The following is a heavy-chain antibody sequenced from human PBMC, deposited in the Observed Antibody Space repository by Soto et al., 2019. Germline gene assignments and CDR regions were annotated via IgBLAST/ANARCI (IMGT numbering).Heavy chain of an antibody. CDR1: GDSVTSHY. V-gene: IGHV4-59*02. CDR3: ARTGYCTGGGCTNYYYYYMDV. CDR2: MHYTGFS. J-gene: IGHJ6*03. D-gene: IGHD2-8*02. Sequence: SETLSLTCSFSGDSVTSHYLTWIRQSPEKGLEWIGYMHYTGFSNYNPSLKSRVTISVDTSNNQFTLQLSSVTAADTAIYYCARTGYCTGGGCTNYYYYYMDVWGKGTTVTVSS.